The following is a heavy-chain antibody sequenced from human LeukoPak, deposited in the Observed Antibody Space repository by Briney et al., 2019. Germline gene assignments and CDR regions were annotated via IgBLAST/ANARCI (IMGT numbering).Heavy chain of an antibody. CDR3: ARIFPSQQWLGPYFDY. Sequence: ASVKVSCKASGYTFTGYYINWVRQAPGQGLEWMGWINPNSGGTNYAQKFQGRVTMTRDTSTSTAYMELSRLRSDDTAVYYCARIFPSQQWLGPYFDYWGQGTLVTVSS. J-gene: IGHJ4*02. D-gene: IGHD6-19*01. CDR2: INPNSGGT. CDR1: GYTFTGYY. V-gene: IGHV1-2*02.